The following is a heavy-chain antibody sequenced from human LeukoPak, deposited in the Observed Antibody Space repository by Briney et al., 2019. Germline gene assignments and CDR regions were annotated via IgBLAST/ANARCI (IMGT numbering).Heavy chain of an antibody. Sequence: SETLSLTCAVYGGSFSGCYWSWIRQPPGKGLEWIGEINHSGSTNYNPSLKSRVTISVDTSKNQFSLKLSSVTAADTAVYYCARARDAFDIWGQGTMVTVSS. CDR2: INHSGST. J-gene: IGHJ3*02. V-gene: IGHV4-34*01. CDR1: GGSFSGCY. CDR3: ARARDAFDI.